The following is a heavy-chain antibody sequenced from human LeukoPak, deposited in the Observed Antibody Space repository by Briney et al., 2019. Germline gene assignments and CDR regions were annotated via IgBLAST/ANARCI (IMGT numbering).Heavy chain of an antibody. J-gene: IGHJ5*02. V-gene: IGHV4-39*01. CDR3: ARGGPMVRGRENWFDP. CDR1: GGSIRSSYYY. Sequence: SETLPLTCTVSGGSIRSSYYYWGWIRQPPGKGLEWIGSIYDSGSTYYNPSLKSRVTISVDTSKNQFSLKLNSVTAADTAVYYCARGGPMVRGRENWFDPWGQGTLVTVSS. CDR2: IYDSGST. D-gene: IGHD3-10*01.